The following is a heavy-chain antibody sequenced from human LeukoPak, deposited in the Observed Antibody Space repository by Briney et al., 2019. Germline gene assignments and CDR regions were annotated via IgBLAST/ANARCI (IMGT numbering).Heavy chain of an antibody. V-gene: IGHV4-59*08. J-gene: IGHJ4*02. CDR3: ARGYSKRRFDY. Sequence: SETLSLTCTVSGGSISSYYWSWIRQPPGKGLEWIGYIYYSGSTNYNPSLKSRVTISVDTPKNQFSLKLSSVTAADTAVYYCARGYSKRRFDYWGQGTLVTVSS. CDR2: IYYSGST. D-gene: IGHD4-4*01. CDR1: GGSISSYY.